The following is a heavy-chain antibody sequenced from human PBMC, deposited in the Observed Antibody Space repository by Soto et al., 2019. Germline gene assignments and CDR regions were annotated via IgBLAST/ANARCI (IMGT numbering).Heavy chain of an antibody. CDR1: GYTFTTMD. V-gene: IGHV1-8*01. Sequence: QVQLVQSGAEVKEPGASVKVSCKTSGYTFTTMDINWVRQATGQGLEWMGWMSPNSGNTGYAQKFQGRVTMTRDTSISSAFMELSGLTSEDTAVYYCARVVTECVDYWGQGTLVTVSS. CDR3: ARVVTECVDY. CDR2: MSPNSGNT. J-gene: IGHJ4*02.